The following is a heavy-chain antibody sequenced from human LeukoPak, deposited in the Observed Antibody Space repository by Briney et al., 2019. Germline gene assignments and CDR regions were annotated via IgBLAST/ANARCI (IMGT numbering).Heavy chain of an antibody. D-gene: IGHD1-26*01. CDR2: IYSSGST. J-gene: IGHJ4*02. CDR1: GASISGSNYY. CDR3: AKSGGYGLIDY. Sequence: SETLSLTCAVSGASISGSNYYWGWVRQPPGRGLEWIGNIYSSGSTYYNAALQSRVTISIDTSKNQFSLRLNSVTAADTAMYYCAKSGGYGLIDYWGQGTRVTVSS. V-gene: IGHV4-39*01.